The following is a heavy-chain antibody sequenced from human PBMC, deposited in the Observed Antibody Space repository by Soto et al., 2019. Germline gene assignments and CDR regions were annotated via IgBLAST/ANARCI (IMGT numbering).Heavy chain of an antibody. CDR3: ERPDDRTTLDL. CDR2: IYPGDSDI. J-gene: IGHJ5*02. Sequence: GESLKISCKASGYSFSHYWIGWVRQTPGKGLEWIGIIYPGDSDITYSPSFQGQVTISADESITTAYLQWSSLKMSDTAMYYYERPDDRTTLDLWGLGATVTVSS. V-gene: IGHV5-51*01. D-gene: IGHD1-1*01. CDR1: GYSFSHYW.